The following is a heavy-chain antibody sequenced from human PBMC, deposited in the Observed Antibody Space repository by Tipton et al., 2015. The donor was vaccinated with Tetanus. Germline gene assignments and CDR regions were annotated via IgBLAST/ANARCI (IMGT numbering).Heavy chain of an antibody. CDR1: GFTFSRYA. CDR2: ISYDGNNK. J-gene: IGHJ6*02. D-gene: IGHD2-2*01. CDR3: ARDRHLPGDFLVVPGAMPWFYGVDV. V-gene: IGHV3-30-3*01. Sequence: SLRLSCAASGFTFSRYAMQWVRQAPGKGLEWVAIISYDGNNKYYADSVKGRFTISRDNSKNTLYLQMDSLRAEDTAVYSCARDRHLPGDFLVVPGAMPWFYGVDVWGQGTTVSVSS.